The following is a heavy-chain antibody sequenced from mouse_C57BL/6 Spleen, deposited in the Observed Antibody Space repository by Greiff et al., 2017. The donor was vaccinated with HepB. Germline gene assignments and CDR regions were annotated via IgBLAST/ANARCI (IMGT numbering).Heavy chain of an antibody. Sequence: DVKLQESGPGLVKPSQSLSLTCSVTGYSITSGYYWNWIRQFPGNKLEWMGYISYDGSNNYNPSLKNRISITRDTSKNQFFLKLNSVTTEDTATYYCAFYYSNYYAMDYWGQGTSVTVSS. J-gene: IGHJ4*01. D-gene: IGHD2-5*01. CDR1: GYSITSGYY. CDR3: AFYYSNYYAMDY. V-gene: IGHV3-6*01. CDR2: ISYDGSN.